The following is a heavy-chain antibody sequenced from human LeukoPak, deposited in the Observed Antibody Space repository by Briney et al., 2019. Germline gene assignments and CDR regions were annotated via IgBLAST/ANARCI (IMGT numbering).Heavy chain of an antibody. D-gene: IGHD3-22*01. V-gene: IGHV5-51*01. CDR2: IYPGDSDT. J-gene: IGHJ3*02. Sequence: GGSLQISCKGSGYSFTSYWIGWVRQTPGKSLEWMGIIYPGDSDTRYSASFQGQVTISADKSSRTAYLQWSSLKASDTAMYYCARPYPSSYYYDSSGYWYAFDIWGQGTMVTVSS. CDR3: ARPYPSSYYYDSSGYWYAFDI. CDR1: GYSFTSYW.